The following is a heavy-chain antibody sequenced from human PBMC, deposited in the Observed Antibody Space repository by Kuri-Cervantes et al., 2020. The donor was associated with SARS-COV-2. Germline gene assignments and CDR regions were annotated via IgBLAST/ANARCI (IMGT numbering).Heavy chain of an antibody. CDR1: GGTFSSYA. V-gene: IGHV1-69*05. CDR2: IIPIFGTA. Sequence: SVKVSCKASGGTFSSYAISWVRQAPGQGLEWMGGIIPIFGTANYAQKFQERVTITRDMSTSTAYMELSSLRSEDTAVYYCAAVYYDSSGYYYWGQGTLVTVSS. J-gene: IGHJ4*02. CDR3: AAVYYDSSGYYY. D-gene: IGHD3-22*01.